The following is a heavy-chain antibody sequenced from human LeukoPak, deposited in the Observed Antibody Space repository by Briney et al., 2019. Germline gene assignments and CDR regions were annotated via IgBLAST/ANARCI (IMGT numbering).Heavy chain of an antibody. D-gene: IGHD1-26*01. CDR3: AKKLNIVGADAFDY. Sequence: PGGSLRLSCAASGFTFSSYAMHWVRQAPGKGLEWVAVISYDGSNKYYADSVKGRFTISRDNSKNTLYLQMNSLRAEDTAVYYCAKKLNIVGADAFDYWGQGTLVTVSS. CDR1: GFTFSSYA. V-gene: IGHV3-30-3*02. J-gene: IGHJ4*02. CDR2: ISYDGSNK.